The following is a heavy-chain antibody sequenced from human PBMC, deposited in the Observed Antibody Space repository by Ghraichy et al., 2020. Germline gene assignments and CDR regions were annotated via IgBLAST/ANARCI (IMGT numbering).Heavy chain of an antibody. V-gene: IGHV1-46*01. CDR3: ARDGVEMATNPQYFDY. Sequence: ASVKVSCKASGYTFTSYYMHWVRQAPGQGLEWMGIINPSGGSTSYAQKFQGRVTMTRDTSTSTVYMELSSLRSEDTAVYYCARDGVEMATNPQYFDYWGQGTLVTVSS. D-gene: IGHD5-24*01. J-gene: IGHJ4*02. CDR1: GYTFTSYY. CDR2: INPSGGST.